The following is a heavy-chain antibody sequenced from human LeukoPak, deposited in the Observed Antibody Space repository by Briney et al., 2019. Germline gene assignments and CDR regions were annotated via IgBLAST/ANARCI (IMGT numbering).Heavy chain of an antibody. J-gene: IGHJ3*02. Sequence: GGSLRLSCATSGFTFSSYAMNWVRQAPGKGLEWVSGISDSGGNPYYADSVKGRFTISRDNSKNALYLQMNSLRAEDMAVYYCAKLRYSGSLKGAFDIWGQGTMVTVSS. CDR1: GFTFSSYA. CDR2: ISDSGGNP. CDR3: AKLRYSGSLKGAFDI. V-gene: IGHV3-23*01. D-gene: IGHD1-26*01.